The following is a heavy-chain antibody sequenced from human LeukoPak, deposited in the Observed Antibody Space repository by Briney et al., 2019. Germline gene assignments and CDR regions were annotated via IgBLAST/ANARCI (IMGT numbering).Heavy chain of an antibody. CDR1: NGSISSYY. J-gene: IGHJ6*02. CDR3: ARDFSGYGSGSYPYNYYYGMDV. Sequence: SETLSLTCTVSNGSISSYYWSWIRQPPGKGLEWIGHVYYSGSTRYNPSLKSRVTISVDTSKNQFSLRLSSVTAADTAVYYCARDFSGYGSGSYPYNYYYGMDVWGQGTTVTVPS. D-gene: IGHD3-10*01. V-gene: IGHV4-59*01. CDR2: VYYSGST.